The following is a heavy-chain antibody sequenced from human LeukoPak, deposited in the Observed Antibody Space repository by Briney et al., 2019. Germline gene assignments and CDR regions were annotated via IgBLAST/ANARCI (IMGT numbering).Heavy chain of an antibody. D-gene: IGHD3-16*01. Sequence: PSETLSLTCTVSGGSISSSSYYWGWIRQPPGKGLEWIGSIYYSGSTYYNPPLKSRVTISVDTSKNQFSLKLSSVTAADTAVYYCARHLGGLGLFDYWGQGTLVTVSS. CDR2: IYYSGST. J-gene: IGHJ4*02. CDR1: GGSISSSSYY. V-gene: IGHV4-39*01. CDR3: ARHLGGLGLFDY.